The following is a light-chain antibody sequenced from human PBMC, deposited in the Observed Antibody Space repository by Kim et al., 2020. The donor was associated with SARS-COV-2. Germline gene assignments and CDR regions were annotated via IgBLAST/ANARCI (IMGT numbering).Light chain of an antibody. V-gene: IGLV1-47*01. CDR2: RNN. Sequence: PGQRVTISYAGSSSNIEGHYVHWYQHLPGTASKLLIYRNNQRPSGVPDRFSGSKSGTSASLAISGLRSEDEADYYCAAWDDSLNGVFGGGTKLTVL. CDR3: AAWDDSLNGV. CDR1: SSNIEGHY. J-gene: IGLJ3*02.